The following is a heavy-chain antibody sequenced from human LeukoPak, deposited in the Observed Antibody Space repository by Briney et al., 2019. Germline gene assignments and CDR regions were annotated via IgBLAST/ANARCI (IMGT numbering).Heavy chain of an antibody. CDR1: GGTFSSYA. V-gene: IGHV1-69*05. CDR2: IIPIFGTA. CDR3: ARAADSGPYYFDY. J-gene: IGHJ4*02. Sequence: SVKVSCKASGGTFSSYAISWVRQAPGQGLEWMGGIIPIFGTANYAQKFQGRVAITTDESTSTAYMELSSLRSEDTAVYYCARAADSGPYYFDYWGQGTLVTVSS. D-gene: IGHD3-10*01.